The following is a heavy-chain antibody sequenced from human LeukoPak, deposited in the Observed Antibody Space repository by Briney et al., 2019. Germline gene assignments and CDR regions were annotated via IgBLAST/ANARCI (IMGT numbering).Heavy chain of an antibody. CDR2: IYHSGST. J-gene: IGHJ4*02. V-gene: IGHV4-4*02. Sequence: SETLSLTCAVSGDSISSSNWWSWVRQPPGQGLEWIGEIYHSGSTNYNPSLKSRVTISVDKSNNQFSLKLSSVTAADTAVYYCARGYYFDYWGQGTLVTVSS. CDR1: GDSISSSNW. CDR3: ARGYYFDY.